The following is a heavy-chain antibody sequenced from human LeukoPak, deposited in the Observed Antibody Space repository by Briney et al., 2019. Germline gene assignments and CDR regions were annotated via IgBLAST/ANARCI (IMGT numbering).Heavy chain of an antibody. CDR3: VRGFMGGLLDY. CDR2: VIRNGGST. CDR1: GFTFYDYG. V-gene: IGHV3-20*04. J-gene: IGHJ4*02. D-gene: IGHD1-26*01. Sequence: PGGSLRLSCAASGFTFYDYGMRWVRQVPGKGLEWVSGVIRNGGSTDYADSVKGRFTISRDNAKNSLYLQMNSLRAEDTALYYCVRGFMGGLLDYWGQGTLVTVSS.